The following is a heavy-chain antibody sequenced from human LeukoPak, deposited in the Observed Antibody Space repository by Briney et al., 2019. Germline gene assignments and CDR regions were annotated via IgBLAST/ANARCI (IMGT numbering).Heavy chain of an antibody. J-gene: IGHJ4*02. CDR1: GFTLSSYG. V-gene: IGHV3-33*01. D-gene: IGHD4-17*01. CDR3: ARDDYGDYGLFDY. CDR2: IWYDGSNK. Sequence: PGGSLRLSCAASGFTLSSYGTHWLRQAPGKGLVWVADIWYDGSNKYYADSVKRRFTISRDNSKNTLYLQMNSLRAEDTAVYYCARDDYGDYGLFDYWGQGTLVTVSS.